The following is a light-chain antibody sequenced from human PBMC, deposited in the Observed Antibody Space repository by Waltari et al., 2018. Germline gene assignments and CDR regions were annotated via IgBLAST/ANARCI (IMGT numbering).Light chain of an antibody. Sequence: QSVLTQPPSVSAAPGQKVTISCPGSSSNLGNDYVSWYQQLPGTAPKLFIYENNKRPSGIPDRFSGSKSGTSATLGITGLQTGDEADYYCGTWDTSLSALIFGGGTKLTVL. CDR2: ENN. V-gene: IGLV1-51*02. J-gene: IGLJ2*01. CDR1: SSNLGNDY. CDR3: GTWDTSLSALI.